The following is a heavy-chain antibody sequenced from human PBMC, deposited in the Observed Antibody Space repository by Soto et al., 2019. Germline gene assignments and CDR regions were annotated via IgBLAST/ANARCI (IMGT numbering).Heavy chain of an antibody. Sequence: SETLSLTCTVSGGSVSSGTYYWTWIRQSPGKGLEWIGYIFSSGSTNYNPSLKSRVTISLDTSKNQFFLKLSSVTAADTAVYYCARSGGYFYGFPFDYWGQGTLVTVSS. CDR2: IFSSGST. CDR1: GGSVSSGTYY. D-gene: IGHD3-10*01. CDR3: ARSGGYFYGFPFDY. V-gene: IGHV4-61*01. J-gene: IGHJ4*02.